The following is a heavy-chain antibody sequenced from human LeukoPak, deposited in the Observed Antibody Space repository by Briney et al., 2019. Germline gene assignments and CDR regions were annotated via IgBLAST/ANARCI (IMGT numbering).Heavy chain of an antibody. CDR1: GFSFNNYA. V-gene: IGHV3-23*01. CDR3: TRAGPDTYAFDI. D-gene: IGHD2/OR15-2a*01. J-gene: IGHJ3*02. CDR2: LSSSGLSP. Sequence: GGSLRLSCAGSGFSFNNYAMYWVRQAPGKGLEWVSALSSSGLSPYYADSVKGRFSISRDISKNTLYLQMNSLRAEDTAVYYCTRAGPDTYAFDIWGQGTMVTVSS.